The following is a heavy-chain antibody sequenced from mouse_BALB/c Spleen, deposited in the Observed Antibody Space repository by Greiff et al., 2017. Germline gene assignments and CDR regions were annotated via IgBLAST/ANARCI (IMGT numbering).Heavy chain of an antibody. Sequence: QVQLQQSGAELVRPGTSVKISCKASGYTFTNYWLGWVKQRPGHGLEWIGDIYPGGGYTNYNEKFKGKATLTADTSSSTAYMQLSSLTSEDSAVYFCARGGLRPPFDYWGQGTTLTVSS. CDR2: IYPGGGYT. D-gene: IGHD2-4*01. CDR1: GYTFTNYW. V-gene: IGHV1-63*02. J-gene: IGHJ2*01. CDR3: ARGGLRPPFDY.